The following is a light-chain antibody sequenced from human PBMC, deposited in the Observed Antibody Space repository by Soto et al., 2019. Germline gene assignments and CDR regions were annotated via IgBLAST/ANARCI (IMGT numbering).Light chain of an antibody. CDR2: AAS. CDR1: QGISSY. J-gene: IGKJ4*01. CDR3: QQLNSYPLLT. Sequence: IQLTQSPSSLSASVGDRVTITCRASQGISSYLAWYQQKPGKAPKLLIYAASTLQSGVPSRFSGSGSGTDFTRTISSLQPEDFATYYCQQLNSYPLLTFGGGTKVEIK. V-gene: IGKV1-9*01.